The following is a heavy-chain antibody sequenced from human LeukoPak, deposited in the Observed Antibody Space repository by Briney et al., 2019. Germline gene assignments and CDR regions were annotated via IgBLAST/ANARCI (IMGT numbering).Heavy chain of an antibody. Sequence: PSETLSLTCTVSGGSFSSYFWNWIRQPPGKGLEWIGYIFYSGSTNYNPSLKSRVTISVDTSKSQFSLKLSSVTAADTAVYYCARRVGYYYYMDVWGKGTTVTISS. V-gene: IGHV4-59*12. CDR2: IFYSGST. CDR1: GGSFSSYF. CDR3: ARRVGYYYYMDV. J-gene: IGHJ6*03. D-gene: IGHD2-15*01.